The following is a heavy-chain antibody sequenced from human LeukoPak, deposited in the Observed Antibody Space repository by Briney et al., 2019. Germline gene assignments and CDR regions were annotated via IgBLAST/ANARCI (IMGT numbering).Heavy chain of an antibody. CDR3: AREPYDFWSGWHAFDI. J-gene: IGHJ3*02. V-gene: IGHV3-9*01. Sequence: PGRSLRLSCAASGFTFDDYAMHWVRQAPGKGLEWVSGISWNSGSIGYADSVKGRFTISRDNAKNSLYLQMNSLRAEDTAVYYCAREPYDFWSGWHAFDIWGQGTMVTVSS. CDR2: ISWNSGSI. CDR1: GFTFDDYA. D-gene: IGHD3-3*01.